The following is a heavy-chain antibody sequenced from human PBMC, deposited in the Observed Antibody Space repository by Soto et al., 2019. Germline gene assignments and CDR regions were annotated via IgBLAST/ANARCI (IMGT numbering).Heavy chain of an antibody. CDR3: AKDGAAAGTVYYYYYGMDV. CDR1: GFTFDDYT. CDR2: ISWDGGST. J-gene: IGHJ6*02. Sequence: GGSLRLSCAASGFTFDDYTMHWVRQAPGKGLEWVSLISWDGGSTYYADSVKGRFTISRDNSKNSLYLQMNSLRTEDTALYYCAKDGAAAGTVYYYYYGMDVWGQGTTVTVSS. V-gene: IGHV3-43*01. D-gene: IGHD6-13*01.